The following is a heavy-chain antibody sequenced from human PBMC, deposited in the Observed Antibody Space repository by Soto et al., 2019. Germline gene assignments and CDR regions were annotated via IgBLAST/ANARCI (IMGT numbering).Heavy chain of an antibody. V-gene: IGHV4-31*03. D-gene: IGHD6-13*01. J-gene: IGHJ3*02. CDR2: ISYSGST. CDR3: AREGAGPKGSSNWPDDAFDI. Sequence: QVQLQESGPGLVKPSQTLSLTCTVSGGSISSGGYYWSWIRQHPGKGLEWIGYISYSGSTYYNSSLNSRVTISADTSKNQFSLKLPPVTAADTAVYYCAREGAGPKGSSNWPDDAFDIWGQGTMVTVSS. CDR1: GGSISSGGYY.